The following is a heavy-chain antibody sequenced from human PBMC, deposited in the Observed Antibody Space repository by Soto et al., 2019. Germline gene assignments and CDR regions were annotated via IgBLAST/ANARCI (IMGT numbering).Heavy chain of an antibody. CDR1: GFTFSSYG. V-gene: IGHV3-33*01. J-gene: IGHJ6*03. CDR2: IWYDGSNK. D-gene: IGHD6-13*01. Sequence: QVQLVESGGVVVQPGRSLRLSCAASGFTFSSYGMHWVRQAPGKGLEWVAVIWYDGSNKYYADSVKGRFTISRDNSKNTLYLQMNSLRAEDTAVYYCARGEAAAGSYYYYYMDVWGKGTTVTVSS. CDR3: ARGEAAAGSYYYYYMDV.